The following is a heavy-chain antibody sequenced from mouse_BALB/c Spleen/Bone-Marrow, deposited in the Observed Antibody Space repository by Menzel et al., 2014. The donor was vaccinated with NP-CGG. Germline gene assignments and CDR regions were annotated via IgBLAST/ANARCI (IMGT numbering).Heavy chain of an antibody. CDR2: TYPGEGDT. CDR1: GYTFTTYW. V-gene: IGHV1-87*01. D-gene: IGHD2-4*01. Sequence: QVQLKESGAELARPGASVKLSCKTSGYTFTTYWMQWVKQRPGRGLEWIGATYPGEGDTRYTQKFKGKATLTADKSSSTAYIQLSNLTSEDSAVYYCSREPSDWGYYWGQGTTLTVSS. J-gene: IGHJ2*01. CDR3: SREPSDWGYY.